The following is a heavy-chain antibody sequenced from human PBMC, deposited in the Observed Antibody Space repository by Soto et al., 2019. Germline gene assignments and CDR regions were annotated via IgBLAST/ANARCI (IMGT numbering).Heavy chain of an antibody. CDR1: GFNFRIYT. CDR2: ISQTGDYI. CDR3: ARADYYDSSAYYFSGWFDP. V-gene: IGHV3-21*01. D-gene: IGHD3-22*01. J-gene: IGHJ5*02. Sequence: PGGSLRLSCVGSGFNFRIYTMNWVRQAPGKGPEWVSSISQTGDYIFYADSVKGRFTISRDNAKTSLYLQMNSLRAEDTAVYYCARADYYDSSAYYFSGWFDPWGQGTLVTVSS.